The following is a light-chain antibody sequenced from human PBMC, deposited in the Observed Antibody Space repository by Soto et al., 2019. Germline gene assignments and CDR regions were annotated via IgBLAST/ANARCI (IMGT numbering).Light chain of an antibody. V-gene: IGKV3D-15*01. Sequence: EIVMTQSPATLSVSPGERATLSCRASQSVTSNLAWYQQKPGQAPRLLMYGISRRATGIPDRFSGSGSGTDFTLTISSLEPEDSAVYYCQQRHMWPITFSQGTRLEIK. J-gene: IGKJ5*01. CDR3: QQRHMWPIT. CDR1: QSVTSN. CDR2: GIS.